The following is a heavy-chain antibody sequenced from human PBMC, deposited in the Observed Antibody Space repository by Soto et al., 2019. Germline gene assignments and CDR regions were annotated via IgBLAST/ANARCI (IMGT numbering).Heavy chain of an antibody. CDR1: SSYA. D-gene: IGHD6-13*01. V-gene: IGHV3-23*01. CDR2: ISGSGGST. CDR3: AKGRFSCANSSCYRGPFDS. Sequence: GGSLRLSCAAFSSYAMSWVRQPPGKGLEWVSAISGSGGSTYYADSVKGRITISRDNSKNTLYLQMDSLRAEDTAVYYCAKGRFSCANSSCYRGPFDSWGQGTLVTVSS. J-gene: IGHJ4*02.